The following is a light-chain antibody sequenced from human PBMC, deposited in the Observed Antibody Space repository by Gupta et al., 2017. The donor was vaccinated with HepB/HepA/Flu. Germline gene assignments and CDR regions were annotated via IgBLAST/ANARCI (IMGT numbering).Light chain of an antibody. CDR1: QSVSSY. CDR2: DAS. J-gene: IGKJ2*01. Sequence: IVFTQSPATLSLSPGEKATLSCRASQSVSSYLAWYQQKPGQAPRLLIYDASNRATGIPARFSGSGSGTDFTLTISSLEPEDFAVYYCQQRSNWPPYTFGQGTKLEIK. CDR3: QQRSNWPPYT. V-gene: IGKV3-11*01.